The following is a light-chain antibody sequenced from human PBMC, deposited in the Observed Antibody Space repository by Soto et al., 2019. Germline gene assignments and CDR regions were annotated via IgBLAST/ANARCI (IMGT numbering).Light chain of an antibody. CDR1: QSVSSSQ. CDR3: QQYGSSLT. J-gene: IGKJ1*01. Sequence: IVFTQSPGTLSLSPGDTATLSCRASQSVSSSQLAWYQQKPGQAPRLIIYGASSRATGIPDRFSGSGSGTDFTLTISRLEPEDFAVYWCQQYGSSLTFGQGTKVDIK. V-gene: IGKV3-20*01. CDR2: GAS.